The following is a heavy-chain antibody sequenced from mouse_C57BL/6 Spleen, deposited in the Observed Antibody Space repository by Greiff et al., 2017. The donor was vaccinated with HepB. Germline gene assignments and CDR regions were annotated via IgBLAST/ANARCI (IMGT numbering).Heavy chain of an antibody. CDR3: TRADYYGSSSFDY. V-gene: IGHV5-9-1*02. Sequence: EVQLVESGEGLVKPGGSLKLSCAASGFTFSSYALSWVRQTPEKRLEWVAYISSGGDYIYYADTVKGRFTISRDNARNTLYLQMSSLKSEDTAMYYCTRADYYGSSSFDYWGQGTTLTVSS. J-gene: IGHJ2*01. D-gene: IGHD1-1*01. CDR2: ISSGGDYI. CDR1: GFTFSSYA.